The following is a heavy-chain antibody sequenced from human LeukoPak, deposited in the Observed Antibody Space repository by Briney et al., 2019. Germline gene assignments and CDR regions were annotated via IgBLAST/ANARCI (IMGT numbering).Heavy chain of an antibody. Sequence: ASVKVSCKPSGDTFTSYGISWVRHAPGQGLEWMGWIIAYNGNTNYTQKLQGRVTMTTDTSTSTAYMELRSLRSDDTAVYYCARDYSYMDVWGRGTTVTISS. CDR1: GDTFTSYG. CDR2: IIAYNGNT. J-gene: IGHJ6*03. V-gene: IGHV1-18*01. CDR3: ARDYSYMDV.